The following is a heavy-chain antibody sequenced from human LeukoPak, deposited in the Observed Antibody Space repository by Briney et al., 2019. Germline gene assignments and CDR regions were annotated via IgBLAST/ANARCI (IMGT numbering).Heavy chain of an antibody. CDR2: ISSESAYI. Sequence: GGSLRLSRAASGFTFSAYSMNWVRQAPGKGLEWVSSISSESAYILYADLVKGRFTTSRDNAKNSLYLHLDSLRAEDTAVYYCARGETGSSGYDWVYWGQGTPVTVSS. D-gene: IGHD5-12*01. V-gene: IGHV3-21*01. J-gene: IGHJ4*02. CDR1: GFTFSAYS. CDR3: ARGETGSSGYDWVY.